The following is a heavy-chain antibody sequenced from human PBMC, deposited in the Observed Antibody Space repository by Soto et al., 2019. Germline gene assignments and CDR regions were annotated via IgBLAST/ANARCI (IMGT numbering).Heavy chain of an antibody. D-gene: IGHD4-17*01. Sequence: GESLKISCKGSGYTFTSYGISWVRQAPGQGLEWMGWINAYNGNTNYAQKLQGRVTMTTDTSTSTAYMELRSLRSDDTAVYYCARDRTVVIDYWGQGTLVTVSS. CDR2: INAYNGNT. J-gene: IGHJ4*02. V-gene: IGHV1-18*01. CDR3: ARDRTVVIDY. CDR1: GYTFTSYG.